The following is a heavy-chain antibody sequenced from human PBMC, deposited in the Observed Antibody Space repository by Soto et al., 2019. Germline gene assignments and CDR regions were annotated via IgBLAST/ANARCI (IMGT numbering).Heavy chain of an antibody. D-gene: IGHD5-12*01. Sequence: SVKVSCKASGGTFSSYAISWVRQAPGQGLEWMGGIIPIFGTANYAQKFQGRVTITADESTSTAYMELSSLRSEDTAVYYCARESRDGYNFDYWGQGTLVTVSS. CDR3: ARESRDGYNFDY. CDR2: IIPIFGTA. V-gene: IGHV1-69*13. CDR1: GGTFSSYA. J-gene: IGHJ4*02.